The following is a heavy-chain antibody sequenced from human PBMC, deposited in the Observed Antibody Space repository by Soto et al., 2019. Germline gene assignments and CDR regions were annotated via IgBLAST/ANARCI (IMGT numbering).Heavy chain of an antibody. V-gene: IGHV3-23*01. CDR1: GFTFSNYA. CDR2: ITGSGDST. J-gene: IGHJ3*02. CDR3: AKDTGLDI. Sequence: GGSLRLSCAASGFTFSNYAIRWVRQAPGKGLEWVSSITGSGDSTYYAVSVKGRFTISRDNSKNTVYLQMNSLRVEDTAVYYCAKDTGLDIWGQGTMVTVSS.